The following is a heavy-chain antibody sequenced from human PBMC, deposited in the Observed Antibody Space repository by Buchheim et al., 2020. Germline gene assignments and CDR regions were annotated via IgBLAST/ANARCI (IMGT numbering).Heavy chain of an antibody. V-gene: IGHV4-34*01. CDR1: GGSFSGYY. CDR2: INHSGST. Sequence: QVQLQQWGAGLLKPSETLSLTCAVYGGSFSGYYWSWIRQPPGKGLEWIGEINHSGSTNYNPSLKSRVTISVDTSKNQFSLKLSSVTAADTAVYYCARGLKGDNSGYDGGCSWFDPWGQET. D-gene: IGHD5-12*01. CDR3: ARGLKGDNSGYDGGCSWFDP. J-gene: IGHJ5*02.